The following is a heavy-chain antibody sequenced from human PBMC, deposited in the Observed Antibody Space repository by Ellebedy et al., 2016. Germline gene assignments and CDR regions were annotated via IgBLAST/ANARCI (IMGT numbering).Heavy chain of an antibody. Sequence: AGSLRLSXAASGFTFSAHYMHWVRQAPGKGLEWVSSISSSSSYIYYADSVKGRFTISRDNAKNSLYLQMNSLRAEDTAVYYCARDSGALDYWGQGTLVTVSS. J-gene: IGHJ4*02. CDR1: GFTFSAHY. V-gene: IGHV3-21*01. CDR2: ISSSSSYI. CDR3: ARDSGALDY.